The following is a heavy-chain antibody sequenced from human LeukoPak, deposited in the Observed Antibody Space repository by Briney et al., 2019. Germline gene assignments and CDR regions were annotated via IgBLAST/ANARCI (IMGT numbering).Heavy chain of an antibody. J-gene: IGHJ4*02. CDR3: ARPLSSSWSFDY. V-gene: IGHV4-39*01. D-gene: IGHD6-13*01. CDR1: GGSISSSSYY. CDR2: IYYSGST. Sequence: SSETLSLTCTVSGGSISSSSYYWGWIRQPPGEGLEWIGSIYYSGSTYYNPSLKSRVTISVDTSKNQFSLKLSSVTAADTAVYYCARPLSSSWSFDYWGQGTLVTVSS.